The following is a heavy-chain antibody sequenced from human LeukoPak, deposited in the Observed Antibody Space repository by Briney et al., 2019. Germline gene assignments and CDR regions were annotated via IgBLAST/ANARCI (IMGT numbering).Heavy chain of an antibody. D-gene: IGHD2-2*01. CDR1: GYIFTSYD. Sequence: GASVKVSCKASGYIFTSYDINWVRQAPGQGLEWMGWMNPNTGSTAYAQTFQGRVTMTRDTSTGTAYMEVSSLRSEDTAVYYCARARLDCYTFSCYLFDSWGQGTPVTVSS. CDR2: MNPNTGST. CDR3: ARARLDCYTFSCYLFDS. J-gene: IGHJ4*02. V-gene: IGHV1-8*02.